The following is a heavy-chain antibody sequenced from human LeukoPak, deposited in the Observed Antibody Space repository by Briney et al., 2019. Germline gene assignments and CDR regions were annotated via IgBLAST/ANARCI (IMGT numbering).Heavy chain of an antibody. CDR1: GGSISSSSYY. CDR2: IYYSGST. V-gene: IGHV4-39*01. Sequence: KPSETLSLTCTVSGGSISSSSYYWGWIRQPPGKGLEWIGSIYYSGSTYYNPSLKSRVTISVDTSKNQFSLKLSSVTAADTAVYYCARPSRSLYYDSPNWFDPWGQGTLVTVSS. D-gene: IGHD3-3*01. J-gene: IGHJ5*02. CDR3: ARPSRSLYYDSPNWFDP.